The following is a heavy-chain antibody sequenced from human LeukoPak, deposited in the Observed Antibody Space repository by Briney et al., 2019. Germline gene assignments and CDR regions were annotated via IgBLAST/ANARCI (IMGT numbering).Heavy chain of an antibody. CDR2: INPNSGGT. CDR3: ARGIVVVVAATDWFDP. V-gene: IGHV1-2*02. Sequence: ASVKVSCKASGYTFTGYYMHWVRQAPGQGLEWMGWINPNSGGTNYAQKFRGRVTMTRDTSISTAYMELSRLRSDDTAVYYCARGIVVVVAATDWFDPWGQGTLDTVSS. J-gene: IGHJ5*02. D-gene: IGHD2-15*01. CDR1: GYTFTGYY.